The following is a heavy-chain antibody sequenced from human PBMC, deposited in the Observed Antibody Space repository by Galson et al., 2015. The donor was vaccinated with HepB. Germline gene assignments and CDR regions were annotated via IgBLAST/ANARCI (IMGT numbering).Heavy chain of an antibody. D-gene: IGHD3-3*01. Sequence: SLRLSCAASGFTFSGSSMNWVRQAPGKGLEWVSSISGDSRYIYYADPVKGRFTMSRDNAKNSVFLQMNSLRAEDTAVYYCATSPGDHWSGHNYYFDYWGQGTLVTVSS. CDR2: ISGDSRYI. CDR3: ATSPGDHWSGHNYYFDY. J-gene: IGHJ4*02. CDR1: GFTFSGSS. V-gene: IGHV3-21*01.